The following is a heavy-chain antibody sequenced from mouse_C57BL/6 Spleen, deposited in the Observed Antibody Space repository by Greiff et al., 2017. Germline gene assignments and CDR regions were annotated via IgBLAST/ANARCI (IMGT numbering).Heavy chain of an antibody. Sequence: EVMLVESGGGLVQPGGSLSLSCAASGFTFTDYYMSWVRQPPGKALEWLGFIRNKANGYTTEYSASVKGRFTISRDNSQSILYLQMNALRAEDSATYYCARSVYYFGYWGQGTTLTVSS. J-gene: IGHJ2*01. CDR3: ARSVYYFGY. CDR2: IRNKANGYTT. CDR1: GFTFTDYY. V-gene: IGHV7-3*01.